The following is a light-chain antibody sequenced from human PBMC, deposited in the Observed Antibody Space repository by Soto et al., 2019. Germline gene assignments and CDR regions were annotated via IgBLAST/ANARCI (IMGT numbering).Light chain of an antibody. CDR1: QSISSY. J-gene: IGKJ3*01. CDR3: QQSYTTLA. V-gene: IGKV1-39*01. CDR2: AAS. Sequence: DIQMTQSPSSLSASVGDRVTITCRSSQSISSYLNWYQQKPGKAPNFLIYAASNLQSGVPSRFRGSGSGTEFTLTISSLQPEDFANYYCQQSYTTLAFGPGTKVDIK.